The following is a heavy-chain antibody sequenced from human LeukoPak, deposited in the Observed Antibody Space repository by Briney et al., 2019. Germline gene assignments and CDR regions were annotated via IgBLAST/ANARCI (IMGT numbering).Heavy chain of an antibody. Sequence: GGSLRLSCAASGFTVSTYYMTWVRQAPGKGLECVSVIHSGGSTYYAHSVKGRFTVSRDNSKNTLYLQMNSLRAEDTAMYYCARGLGYCTSTTCLLPFDYWGQGTLVTVSS. CDR3: ARGLGYCTSTTCLLPFDY. J-gene: IGHJ4*02. D-gene: IGHD2-2*01. CDR2: IHSGGST. CDR1: GFTVSTYY. V-gene: IGHV3-53*01.